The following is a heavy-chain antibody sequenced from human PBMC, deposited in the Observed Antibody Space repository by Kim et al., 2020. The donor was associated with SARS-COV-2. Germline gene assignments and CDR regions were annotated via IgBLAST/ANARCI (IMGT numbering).Heavy chain of an antibody. J-gene: IGHJ3*02. CDR3: ARSFIAVAAYDAFDI. V-gene: IGHV4-59*01. D-gene: IGHD6-19*01. CDR1: GGSISSYY. CDR2: IYYSGST. Sequence: SETLSLTCTVSGGSISSYYWSWIRQPPGKGLEWIGYIYYSGSTNYNPSLKRLVTISVDTSKNQFSLKLSSVTAADTAVYYCARSFIAVAAYDAFDIWGQG.